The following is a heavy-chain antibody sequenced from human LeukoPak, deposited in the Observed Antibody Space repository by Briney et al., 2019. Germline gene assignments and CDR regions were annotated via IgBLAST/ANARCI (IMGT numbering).Heavy chain of an antibody. Sequence: SEALSLTCTVSGGSISSSNYYWGWIRQPPGKGLEWIGSIYYSGSTYYNPSLKSRVTISVDTSKNQFSLKLSSVSAADTAVYYCARHPVLRYLGTWGQGTLVTVSS. D-gene: IGHD3-9*01. J-gene: IGHJ4*02. V-gene: IGHV4-39*01. CDR1: GGSISSSNYY. CDR3: ARHPVLRYLGT. CDR2: IYYSGST.